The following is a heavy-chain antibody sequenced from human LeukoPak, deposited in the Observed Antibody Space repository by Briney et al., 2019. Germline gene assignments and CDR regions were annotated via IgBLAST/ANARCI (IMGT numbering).Heavy chain of an antibody. CDR2: INWNGRSI. J-gene: IGHJ4*02. V-gene: IGHV3-20*04. Sequence: PGGSLRLSCAASRFTFDEYGMSWVRQTAGKGLEWVSGINWNGRSIGYADSVKGRFTVSRDNAKSSLYLQMNSLRPEDTAVYYCARENSGSYYQFDCWGQGTLVTVSS. CDR1: RFTFDEYG. CDR3: ARENSGSYYQFDC. D-gene: IGHD1-26*01.